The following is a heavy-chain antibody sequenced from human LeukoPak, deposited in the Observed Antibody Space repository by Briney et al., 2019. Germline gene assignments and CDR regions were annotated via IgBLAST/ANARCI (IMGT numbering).Heavy chain of an antibody. J-gene: IGHJ5*02. CDR2: IRNAGDGYTT. V-gene: IGHV3-72*01. CDR3: VRNHRHWFDP. Sequence: GSLRLSCAASGFSLSDHYMDWVRQAPGQGPELIGHIRNAGDGYTTEYAASVKGGFTVSRDDSKNSLYLQMNSLKPEDTAVYYCVRNHRHWFDPWGQGTLVTVSS. CDR1: GFSLSDHY.